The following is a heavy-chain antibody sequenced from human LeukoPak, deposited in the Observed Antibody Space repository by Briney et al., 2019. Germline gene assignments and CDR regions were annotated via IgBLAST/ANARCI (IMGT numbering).Heavy chain of an antibody. CDR2: IYTSGST. J-gene: IGHJ6*03. CDR3: AAVLTSQDGYYYYYMDV. CDR1: GGSISSGSYY. D-gene: IGHD4/OR15-4a*01. Sequence: SETLSLTCTVSGGSISSGSYYWSWIRQPAGKGLEWIGRIYTSGSTNYNPSLKSRVTISVDTSKNQFSLKLSSVTAADTAVYYCAAVLTSQDGYYYYYMDVWGKGTTVTVSS. V-gene: IGHV4-61*02.